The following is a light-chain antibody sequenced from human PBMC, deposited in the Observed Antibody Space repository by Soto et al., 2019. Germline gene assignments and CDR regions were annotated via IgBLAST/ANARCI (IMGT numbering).Light chain of an antibody. CDR2: AAS. CDR3: QQNSNTWT. V-gene: IGKV1-39*01. Sequence: DIQMTQSPSSLSASVGDRVTISCRASQSIDTFLNWFQQKPGKAPKLLIYAASSLRSGVPSRFSGSGSGTDFTLTIRSLQPEDFATYYCQQNSNTWTFGQGTKVDIK. J-gene: IGKJ1*01. CDR1: QSIDTF.